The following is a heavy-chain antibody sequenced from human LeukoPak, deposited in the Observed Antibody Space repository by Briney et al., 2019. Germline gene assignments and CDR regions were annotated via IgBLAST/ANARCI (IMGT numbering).Heavy chain of an antibody. CDR1: GGSISSYY. J-gene: IGHJ4*02. D-gene: IGHD3-9*01. CDR3: ARDEPAEGLVDFPAY. CDR2: IYSGGST. V-gene: IGHV3-53*01. Sequence: ETLSLTCTVSGGSISSYYMSWVRQAPGKGLEWVSVIYSGGSTYYADSVKGRFTISRDNSKNTLYLQMNSLRAEDTAVYYCARDEPAEGLVDFPAYWGQGTLVTVSS.